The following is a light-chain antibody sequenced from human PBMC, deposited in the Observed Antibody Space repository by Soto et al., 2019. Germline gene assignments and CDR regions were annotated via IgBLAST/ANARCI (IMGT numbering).Light chain of an antibody. J-gene: IGKJ2*01. Sequence: EIVLTQSPATLSVSPGERVTLSCRASESLSYFLAWYQHKPGQSPRLLTYGVSTRVAGVPSRFSGGGSATDFTLTISSLQSEDFAVYYCQSYNDWPFAFGQGTKLEI. CDR2: GVS. CDR3: QSYNDWPFA. CDR1: ESLSYF. V-gene: IGKV3-15*01.